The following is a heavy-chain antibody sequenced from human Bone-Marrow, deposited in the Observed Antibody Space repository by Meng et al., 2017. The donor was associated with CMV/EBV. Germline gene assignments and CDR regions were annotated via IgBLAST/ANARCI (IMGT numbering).Heavy chain of an antibody. V-gene: IGHV3-7*01. CDR2: IKQDGSEK. CDR1: GFTFSSYW. D-gene: IGHD6-13*01. CDR3: ARVQRGYSSSWTSFDY. Sequence: ESLKISCAASGFTFSSYWMSWVRQAPGKGLEWVANIKQDGSEKYYVDSVKGRFTISRDNAKNSLYLQMNSLRAEDTAVYYCARVQRGYSSSWTSFDYWGQGTLVTVSS. J-gene: IGHJ4*02.